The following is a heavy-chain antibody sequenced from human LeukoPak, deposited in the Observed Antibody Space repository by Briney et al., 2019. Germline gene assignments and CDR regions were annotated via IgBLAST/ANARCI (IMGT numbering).Heavy chain of an antibody. CDR2: IIPSDGST. D-gene: IGHD7-27*01. CDR1: GNVFTADY. V-gene: IGHV1-46*01. Sequence: GASVTVSCKALGNVFTADYIHWVRQAPGQGLEWMGRIIPSDGSTIHAQSFEGRLTMTRDTSTRTVVMELRSLRSDGTAVYYCARDGSHWDFDHWGQGTLVSVSS. CDR3: ARDGSHWDFDH. J-gene: IGHJ4*02.